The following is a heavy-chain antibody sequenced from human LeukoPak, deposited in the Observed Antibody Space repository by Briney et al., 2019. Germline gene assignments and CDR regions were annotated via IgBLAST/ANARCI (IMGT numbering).Heavy chain of an antibody. CDR1: GFTFNDYY. CDR3: ARDSRATLNYFDY. J-gene: IGHJ4*01. D-gene: IGHD5-24*01. V-gene: IGHV3-11*04. CDR2: ISSSGSII. Sequence: GGSLRLSCAASGFTFNDYYMTWFRQAPGKGLEWVSYISSSGSIINYVDSVKGRFTISRDNTKNLLFLQMNSLRAEDTAVYYCARDSRATLNYFDYWGHGTLVTVSS.